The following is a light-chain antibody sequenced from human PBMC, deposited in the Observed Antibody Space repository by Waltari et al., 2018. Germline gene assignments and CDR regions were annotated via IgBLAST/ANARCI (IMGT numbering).Light chain of an antibody. CDR2: VNSDGSH. CDR1: NGHNNYP. J-gene: IGLJ3*02. V-gene: IGLV4-69*01. CDR3: QTGGFGIWV. Sequence: QLMLTQSPSASASLGASVKLTCTLSNGHNNYPIAWHQQQPEKGPRYLMTVNSDGSHIKGDGLPDRYAGSGYGAERYLTISSRHSEDDTDYFCQTGGFGIWVFGGGTKLTVL.